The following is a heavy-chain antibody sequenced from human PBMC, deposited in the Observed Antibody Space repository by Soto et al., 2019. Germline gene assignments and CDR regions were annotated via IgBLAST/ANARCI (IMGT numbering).Heavy chain of an antibody. V-gene: IGHV4-31*03. J-gene: IGHJ6*02. CDR3: ARGQMGSSSIRAYYYYYGMDV. Sequence: SETLSVTCTVSGGSISSGGYYWSWIRQHPGKGLEWIGYIYYSGSTYYNPSLKSRVTISVDTSKNQFSLKLSSVTAADTAVYYCARGQMGSSSIRAYYYYYGMDVWGQGTTVTVSS. CDR1: GGSISSGGYY. CDR2: IYYSGST. D-gene: IGHD6-6*01.